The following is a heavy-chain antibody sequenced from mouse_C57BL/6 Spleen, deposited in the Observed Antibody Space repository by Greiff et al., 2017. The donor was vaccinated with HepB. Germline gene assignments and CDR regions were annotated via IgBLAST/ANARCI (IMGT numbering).Heavy chain of an antibody. J-gene: IGHJ2*01. CDR1: GFTFSDYG. CDR2: ISSGSSTI. D-gene: IGHD4-1*01. Sequence: EVNLVESGGGLVKPGGSLKLSCAASGFTFSDYGMHWVRQAPEKGLEWVAYISSGSSTIYYADTVKGRFTISRDNAKNTLFLQMTSLRSEDTAMYYCARRATGPFDYWGQGTTLTVSS. CDR3: ARRATGPFDY. V-gene: IGHV5-17*01.